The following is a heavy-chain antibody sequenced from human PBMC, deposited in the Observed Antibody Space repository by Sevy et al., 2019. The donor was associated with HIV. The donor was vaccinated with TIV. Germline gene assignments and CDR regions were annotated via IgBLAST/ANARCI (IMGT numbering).Heavy chain of an antibody. J-gene: IGHJ3*02. CDR1: GLAFNTFW. Sequence: GGSLRLSCEASGLAFNTFWMVWARQAPGRGLEWVANTDPHENSANYVDSVKDRFTISRDNAKNSLYLKMNSLRVEDTALYFCARDGRYCSNGACYDALDIWGQGTMVTVSS. CDR2: TDPHENSA. V-gene: IGHV3-7*01. D-gene: IGHD2-8*01. CDR3: ARDGRYCSNGACYDALDI.